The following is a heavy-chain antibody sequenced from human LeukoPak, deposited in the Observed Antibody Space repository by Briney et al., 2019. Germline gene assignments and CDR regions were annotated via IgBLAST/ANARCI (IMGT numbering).Heavy chain of an antibody. D-gene: IGHD2-21*02. V-gene: IGHV1-2*02. J-gene: IGHJ4*02. Sequence: GASVKVSCKASGYTFTGYYMHWVRQAPGQGLEWMGWINPNSGGTNYAQKFQGRVTMTRDTSISTAYMELSRLRSDDTAVYYCARDIPYCGGDCYYFDYWGQGTLVTVSS. CDR2: INPNSGGT. CDR1: GYTFTGYY. CDR3: ARDIPYCGGDCYYFDY.